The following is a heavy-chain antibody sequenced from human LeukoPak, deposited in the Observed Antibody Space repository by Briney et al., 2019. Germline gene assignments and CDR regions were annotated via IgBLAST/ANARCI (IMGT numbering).Heavy chain of an antibody. J-gene: IGHJ4*02. V-gene: IGHV3-49*04. Sequence: KPGGSLRLSCAASGFTFTNAWMSWVRQAPGKGLEWVGFIRSQIYGGTPEYAASVKGRFTISRDDSEGVAYLQMNSLKTEDTAVYYCTRDQTPYYWGQGTLVTVSS. CDR3: TRDQTPYY. CDR1: GFTFTNAW. CDR2: IRSQIYGGTP.